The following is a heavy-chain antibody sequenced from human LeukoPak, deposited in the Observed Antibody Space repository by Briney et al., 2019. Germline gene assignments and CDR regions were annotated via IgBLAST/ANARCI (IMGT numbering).Heavy chain of an antibody. Sequence: GGSLRLSCAASGFTFSDYYMSWICQAPGKGLEWVSYSSSSGSTIHYADSVEGRFTISRDNAKNSLYLQMDSLRAEDTAVYYCARDTYYYDSSPYTFDYWGQGTLVTVSS. CDR2: SSSSGSTI. J-gene: IGHJ4*02. CDR3: ARDTYYYDSSPYTFDY. D-gene: IGHD3-22*01. V-gene: IGHV3-11*01. CDR1: GFTFSDYY.